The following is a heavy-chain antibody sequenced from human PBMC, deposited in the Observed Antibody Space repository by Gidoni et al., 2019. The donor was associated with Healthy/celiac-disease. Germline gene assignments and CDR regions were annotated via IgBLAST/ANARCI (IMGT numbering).Heavy chain of an antibody. CDR1: GFTLSNAW. D-gene: IGHD2-2*01. Sequence: EVQLVESGGVLVKPGGSLRLSCAASGFTLSNAWMSWVRQAPGKGLEWVGRIKSKTDGGTTDYAAPVKGRFTISRDDSKNTLYLQMNSLKTEDTAVYYCTTVWDQLLLVAFDIWGQGTMVTVSS. V-gene: IGHV3-15*01. CDR2: IKSKTDGGTT. CDR3: TTVWDQLLLVAFDI. J-gene: IGHJ3*02.